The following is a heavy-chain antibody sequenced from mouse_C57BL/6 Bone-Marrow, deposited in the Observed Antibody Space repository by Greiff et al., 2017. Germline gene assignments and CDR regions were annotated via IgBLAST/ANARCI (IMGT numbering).Heavy chain of an antibody. J-gene: IGHJ1*03. Sequence: QVHVKQPGAELVKPGASVKMSCKASGYTFTSYWITWVKQRPGQGLEWIGDIYPGSGSTNYNEKFKSKATLTVDTSSSTAYMQLSSLTSEDSAVYYCASPDGYWYFDVWGTGTTVTVSS. CDR2: IYPGSGST. V-gene: IGHV1-55*01. CDR1: GYTFTSYW. D-gene: IGHD2-3*01. CDR3: ASPDGYWYFDV.